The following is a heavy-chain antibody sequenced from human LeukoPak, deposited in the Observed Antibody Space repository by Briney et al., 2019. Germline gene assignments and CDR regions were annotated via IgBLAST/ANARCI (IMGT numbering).Heavy chain of an antibody. CDR1: GGSVSSGSYY. D-gene: IGHD4-17*01. Sequence: SETLSLTCTVSGGSVSSGSYYWSWIRQPPGKGLEWIGYIYYSGSTNYNPSLKSRVTRSVDTSKNQFSLKLSSVTAADTAVYYCAREMGDYGDYHGFDYWGQGTLVTVSS. CDR2: IYYSGST. CDR3: AREMGDYGDYHGFDY. J-gene: IGHJ4*02. V-gene: IGHV4-61*01.